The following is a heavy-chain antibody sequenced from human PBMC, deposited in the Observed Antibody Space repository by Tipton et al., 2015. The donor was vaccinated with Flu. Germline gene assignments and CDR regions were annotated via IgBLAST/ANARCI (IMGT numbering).Heavy chain of an antibody. Sequence: TLSLTCSVSGASISSGGNSWSWIRQPPGKGLEWIGYIYHSGTTYYNPSLKSRVTISGDRSRNQFSLSMRSVTVADTAVYYCTRQLEAATRSSSWGQGTLVTVSS. V-gene: IGHV4-30-2*01. CDR3: TRQLEAATRSSS. CDR2: IYHSGTT. J-gene: IGHJ4*02. CDR1: GASISSGGNS. D-gene: IGHD1-1*01.